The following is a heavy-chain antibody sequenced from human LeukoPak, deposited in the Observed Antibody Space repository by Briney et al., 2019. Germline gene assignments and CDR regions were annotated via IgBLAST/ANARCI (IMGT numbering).Heavy chain of an antibody. CDR3: ALSAQQWLVRRELWYFDL. CDR1: GGSFSGYY. V-gene: IGHV4-30-4*01. J-gene: IGHJ2*01. Sequence: SETLSLTCAVYGGSFSGYYWSWIRQPPGKGLEWIGYIYYSGSTYYNPSLKSRVTISVDTSKNQFSLKLSSVTAADTAVYYCALSAQQWLVRRELWYFDLWGRGTLVTVSS. CDR2: IYYSGST. D-gene: IGHD6-19*01.